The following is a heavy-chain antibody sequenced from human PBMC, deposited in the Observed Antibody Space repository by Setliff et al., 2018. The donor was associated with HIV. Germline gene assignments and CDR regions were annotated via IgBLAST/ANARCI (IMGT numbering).Heavy chain of an antibody. V-gene: IGHV1-8*02. J-gene: IGHJ6*03. D-gene: IGHD1-20*01. CDR1: GYTFSNYD. CDR2: MNPNSDKT. CDR3: ARGVGNWNGIHHYYMDF. Sequence: ASVKVSCKASGYTFSNYDINWVRQATGQGLEWMGWMNPNSDKTGHTQKFQGRVTMTRDISTGTAYMELSSLRSEDTAVYYCARGVGNWNGIHHYYMDFWGKGTTVTVSS.